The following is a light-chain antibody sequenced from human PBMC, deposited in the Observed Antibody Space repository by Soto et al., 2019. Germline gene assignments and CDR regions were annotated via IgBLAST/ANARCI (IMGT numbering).Light chain of an antibody. CDR3: LQDYSYPLT. Sequence: IQMTHSPSSLSASVGDRVTITCRASQSISSYLNWYQQKPGKAPKVLISGASILQSGVPSRFSGSGSGTDFTLTISSLQPEDFATYYCLQDYSYPLTFGGGTKVDIK. J-gene: IGKJ4*01. CDR2: GAS. V-gene: IGKV1-6*01. CDR1: QSISSY.